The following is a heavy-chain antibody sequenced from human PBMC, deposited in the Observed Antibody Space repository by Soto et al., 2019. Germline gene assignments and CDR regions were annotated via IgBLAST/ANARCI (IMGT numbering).Heavy chain of an antibody. V-gene: IGHV1-69*06. CDR2: IVPIFGTT. J-gene: IGHJ3*01. CDR3: ATAYRGYEAEALDV. CDR1: GGTFSSLS. D-gene: IGHD5-12*01. Sequence: QVQLVQSGAEVQRPGSSVKVSCKPSGGTFSSLSITWVRQAPGQGLPWVGAIVPIFGTTNYAQKFQDRVAISADKSTTTAYMELSSLRSEDTAVYYCATAYRGYEAEALDVWGQGTKVTVSS.